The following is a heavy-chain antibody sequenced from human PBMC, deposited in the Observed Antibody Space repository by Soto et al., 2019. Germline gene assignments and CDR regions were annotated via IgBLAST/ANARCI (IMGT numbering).Heavy chain of an antibody. J-gene: IGHJ3*02. CDR3: ARDRDYYYDSSGYKVHAFDI. V-gene: IGHV3-30-3*01. D-gene: IGHD3-22*01. CDR2: ISYDGSNK. CDR1: GVTFSSYA. Sequence: QVQLVESGGGVVQPGRSLRLSCAASGVTFSSYAMHWVRQAPGKGLEWVAVISYDGSNKYYADSVKGRFTISRDNSKNTLYLQMNSLRAEDTAVYYCARDRDYYYDSSGYKVHAFDIWGQGTMVTVSS.